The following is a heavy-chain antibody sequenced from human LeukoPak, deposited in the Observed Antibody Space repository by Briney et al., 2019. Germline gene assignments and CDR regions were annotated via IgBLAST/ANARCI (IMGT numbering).Heavy chain of an antibody. CDR2: IYTSGST. D-gene: IGHD6-19*01. V-gene: IGHV4-4*07. CDR3: ARDFPGYSSGWPSWFDY. CDR1: GGSISSYY. Sequence: PSETLSLTCTVSGGSISSYYWSWLPQPAGKALEWFGRIYTSGSTNYNPSLKSRVTISVDKSKNQFSLKLSSVTAADTAVYYCARDFPGYSSGWPSWFDYWGQGTLVTVSS. J-gene: IGHJ4*02.